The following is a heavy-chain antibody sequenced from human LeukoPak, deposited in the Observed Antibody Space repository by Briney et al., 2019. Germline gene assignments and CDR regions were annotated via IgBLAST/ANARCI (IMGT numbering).Heavy chain of an antibody. CDR3: ARESSSGYYLAGAFDI. CDR1: GFTFSSYA. Sequence: PGRSLRRSCAASGFTFSSYAMHWVRQAPGKGLEWVAVISYDGSNKYYADSVKGRFTISRDNSKNTLYLQINSLRAEDTAVYYCARESSSGYYLAGAFDIWGQGTMVTVSS. CDR2: ISYDGSNK. V-gene: IGHV3-30-3*01. J-gene: IGHJ3*02. D-gene: IGHD3-22*01.